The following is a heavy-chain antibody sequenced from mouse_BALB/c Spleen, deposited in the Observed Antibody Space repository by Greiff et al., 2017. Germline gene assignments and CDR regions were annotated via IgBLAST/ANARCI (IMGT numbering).Heavy chain of an antibody. J-gene: IGHJ3*01. CDR2: ISSGGSYT. Sequence: EVKLVESGGGLVKPGGSLKLSCAASGFTFSSYAMSWVRQSPEKRLEWVAEISSGGSYTYYPDTVTGRFTISRDNAKNTLYLEMSSLRSEDTAMYYCARPHTAWFAYWGQGTLVTVSA. CDR1: GFTFSSYA. V-gene: IGHV5-9-4*01. CDR3: ARPHTAWFAY.